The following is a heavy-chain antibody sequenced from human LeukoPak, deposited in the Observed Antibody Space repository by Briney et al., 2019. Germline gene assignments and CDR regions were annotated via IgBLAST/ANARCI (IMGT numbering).Heavy chain of an antibody. D-gene: IGHD6-13*01. J-gene: IGHJ4*02. CDR1: GGTFSSCA. V-gene: IGHV1-69*01. Sequence: GSSVKVSCKASGGTFSSCAIGWVRQAPGQGLEWMGGIIPIFGTANYAQKFQGRVTITADESTSTAYMELSSLRSEDTAVYYCAREGRSFTIAAAGTLFYWGQGTLVTVSS. CDR3: AREGRSFTIAAAGTLFY. CDR2: IIPIFGTA.